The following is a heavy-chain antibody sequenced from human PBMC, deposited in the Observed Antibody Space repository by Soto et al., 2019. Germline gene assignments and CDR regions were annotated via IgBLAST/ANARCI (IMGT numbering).Heavy chain of an antibody. CDR3: VGGQYYFDY. CDR2: ISYDGSNR. Sequence: QVQLVESRGGVVQPGRSLRLSCAASGFPFTTYGMHWVREGPGKGLEWVAVISYDGSNRYYADSVKGRFTISRDNSKNTLYLQMNDLRPEDTALYYCVGGQYYFDYRGQGTLVTVSS. D-gene: IGHD3-10*01. CDR1: GFPFTTYG. V-gene: IGHV3-30*03. J-gene: IGHJ4*02.